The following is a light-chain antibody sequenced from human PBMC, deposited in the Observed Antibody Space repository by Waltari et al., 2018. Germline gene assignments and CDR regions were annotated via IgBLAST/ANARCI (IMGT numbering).Light chain of an antibody. CDR2: GAS. CDR1: QSLSNW. V-gene: IGKV1-5*01. CDR3: QQYNTYSRT. J-gene: IGKJ1*01. Sequence: DIQMTQSPSTLSASIGDRVTITCRASQSLSNWLAWYQQKPEKALKLLIHGASRLESGVPSRFSGSGSGTEFTLTISSLQPDDFATYYCQQYNTYSRTFGQGTTVEVK.